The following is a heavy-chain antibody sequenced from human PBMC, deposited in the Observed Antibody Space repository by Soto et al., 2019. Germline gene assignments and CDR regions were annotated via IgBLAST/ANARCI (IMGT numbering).Heavy chain of an antibody. V-gene: IGHV1-69*08. CDR3: ARGLGGRMDD. J-gene: IGHJ6*02. CDR2: IIPILGET. CDR1: GTIFSSYT. Sequence: QVQLVQSGAEVKKPGSSVRVSCKASGTIFSSYTISWVRQAPGQGLEWMGRIIPILGETNSAQKFQGRVTLTADKSTNTAYMELNSLRLEDTALYYCARGLGGRMDDWGQGTTFTVS. D-gene: IGHD3-16*01.